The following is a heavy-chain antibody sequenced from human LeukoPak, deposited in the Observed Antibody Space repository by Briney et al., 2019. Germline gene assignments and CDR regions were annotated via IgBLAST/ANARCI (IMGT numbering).Heavy chain of an antibody. J-gene: IGHJ4*02. CDR3: AKWGDYDVLTGYYVSDF. D-gene: IGHD3-9*01. V-gene: IGHV3-23*01. CDR2: ISGRGDNT. Sequence: GSXRLSCAASGFIFSNYAMYWVRQAPGKGLEWVSAISGRGDNTYYADSVKGRFTLSRDSSKNTLYPQMNSLRADDTAVCYCAKWGDYDVLTGYYVSDFWGQGTLVTVSS. CDR1: GFIFSNYA.